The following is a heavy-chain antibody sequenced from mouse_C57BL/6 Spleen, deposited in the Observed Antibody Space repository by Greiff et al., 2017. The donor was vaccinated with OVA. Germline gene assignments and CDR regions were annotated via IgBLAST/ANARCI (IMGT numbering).Heavy chain of an antibody. CDR2: ISSGSSTI. CDR1: GFTFSDYG. Sequence: EVMLVESGGGLVKPGGSLKLSCAASGFTFSDYGMHWVRQAPEKGLEWVAYISSGSSTIYSADTVKGRFTISRDNAKNTLFLQMTSLRSEDTAMYYCARPTGGAFAYWGQGTLVTVSA. V-gene: IGHV5-17*01. J-gene: IGHJ3*01. CDR3: ARPTGGAFAY.